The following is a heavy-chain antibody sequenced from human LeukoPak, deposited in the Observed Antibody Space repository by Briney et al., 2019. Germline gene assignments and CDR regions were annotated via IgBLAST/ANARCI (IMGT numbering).Heavy chain of an antibody. V-gene: IGHV3-23*01. CDR3: VKNLGQGAAYDS. J-gene: IGHJ4*02. Sequence: GGSLRLSCAASGFTFRNNAMTWVRQAPGKGLKWVAAISGDGVYVYYAASVRGRFTISRDNSRTALYLQMNYLTDEDTALYYCVKNLGQGAAYDSWGQGTLVTVSS. CDR1: GFTFRNNA. CDR2: ISGDGVYV. D-gene: IGHD6-13*01.